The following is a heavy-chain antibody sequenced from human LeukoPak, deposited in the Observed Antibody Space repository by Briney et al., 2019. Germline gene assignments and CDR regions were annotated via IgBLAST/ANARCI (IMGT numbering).Heavy chain of an antibody. D-gene: IGHD1-26*01. CDR1: GYSFTNYW. V-gene: IGHV5-51*01. Sequence: GESLKISCQASGYSFTNYWIGWVRQMPGKGLEWMGIIYPGDSDTTYSPSFQGQVTISVDKSISTAYLQWSSLKASDTAMYYCARQLGATRLGYYLDYWGQGTLVTVSS. CDR3: ARQLGATRLGYYLDY. J-gene: IGHJ4*02. CDR2: IYPGDSDT.